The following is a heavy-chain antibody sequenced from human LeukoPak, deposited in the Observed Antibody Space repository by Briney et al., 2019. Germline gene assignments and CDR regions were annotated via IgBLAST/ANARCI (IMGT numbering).Heavy chain of an antibody. J-gene: IGHJ4*02. CDR1: GFDVSSNY. Sequence: GVLRLSCAASGFDVSSNYMSWVRQAPGQGLEWVSVIYTGGSTYYADSVKGRFTISRDNSKNMLFLQMNSLRAEDTAVYYCAGAPLTGYYNPLNYWGQGTQVTVSS. D-gene: IGHD3-9*01. CDR2: IYTGGST. CDR3: AGAPLTGYYNPLNY. V-gene: IGHV3-66*01.